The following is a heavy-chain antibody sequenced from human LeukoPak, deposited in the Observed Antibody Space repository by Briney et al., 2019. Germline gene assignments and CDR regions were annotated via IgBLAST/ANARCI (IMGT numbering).Heavy chain of an antibody. J-gene: IGHJ4*02. V-gene: IGHV3-48*04. CDR2: ISRSGSTI. D-gene: IGHD5-18*01. Sequence: AGGSLRLSCAASGFTFSNYNMNWVRQAPGKGLEWVSYISRSGSTIYYADSVKGRFTISRDNAKNSLYLQMNSLRGEDTAVYYCARDLAMVHFDYWGQGTLVTVSS. CDR3: ARDLAMVHFDY. CDR1: GFTFSNYN.